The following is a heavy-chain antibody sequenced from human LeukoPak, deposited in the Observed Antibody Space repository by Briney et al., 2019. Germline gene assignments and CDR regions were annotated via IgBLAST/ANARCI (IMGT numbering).Heavy chain of an antibody. V-gene: IGHV4-4*07. CDR1: SGSVSSYF. J-gene: IGHJ5*02. D-gene: IGHD6-13*01. CDR2: ISTSGST. CDR3: ARGYSSNWYWFDP. Sequence: KPSETLSLTCTVSSGSVSSYFWSWIRQPAGKGLEWIGRISTSGSTSYNPSLKSRVTMSLDTSKSQFSLKLSSVTAADTAVYYCARGYSSNWYWFDPWGQGTLVTVSS.